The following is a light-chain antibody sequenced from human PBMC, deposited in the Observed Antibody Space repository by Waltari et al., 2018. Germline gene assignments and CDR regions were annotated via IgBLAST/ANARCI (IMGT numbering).Light chain of an antibody. Sequence: QSALTQPASVSGSPGQSITISCIGTSSDLGGYNYVSWYQQSPGKAPKLLIFEVSNRPSGVSHRFSGSKSGNTASLTISGLQAEDEADYYCSSYTSSTTWLFGGGTKLTVL. J-gene: IGLJ3*02. V-gene: IGLV2-14*01. CDR2: EVS. CDR3: SSYTSSTTWL. CDR1: SSDLGGYNY.